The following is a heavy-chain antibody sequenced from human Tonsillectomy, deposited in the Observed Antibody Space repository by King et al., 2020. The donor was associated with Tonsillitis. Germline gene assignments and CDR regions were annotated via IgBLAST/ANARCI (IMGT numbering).Heavy chain of an antibody. J-gene: IGHJ4*02. Sequence: VQLVESGAEVKKPGSSVRVSCKTSGGTFSNFAFSWVRQAPGQGLEWMGGIVSGFAPAVYAKHFQGRVTITVDESTSTTYMELSSLRSEDTAVYYCSRDIGDWVDYWGQGTLVTVSS. CDR3: SRDIGDWVDY. CDR2: IVSGFAPA. CDR1: GGTFSNFA. D-gene: IGHD3-10*01. V-gene: IGHV1-69*01.